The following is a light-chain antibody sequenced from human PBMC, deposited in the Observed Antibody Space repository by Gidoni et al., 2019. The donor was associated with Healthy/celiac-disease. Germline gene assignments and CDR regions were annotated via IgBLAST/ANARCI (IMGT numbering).Light chain of an antibody. J-gene: IGKJ3*01. CDR2: DAS. CDR1: QSVSSY. V-gene: IGKV3-11*01. CDR3: QQRSNWPPFT. Sequence: DIVLTQSPATLSLSPGERATLSCRASQSVSSYLAWYQQKPGQAPRLLIYDASNRATGIPARFSGSGSGTDFTLTISSLEPEDFAVYYCQQRSNWPPFTFXHXTKVDIK.